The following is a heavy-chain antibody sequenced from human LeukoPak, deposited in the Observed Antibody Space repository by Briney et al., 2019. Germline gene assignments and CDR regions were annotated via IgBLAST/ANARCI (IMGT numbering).Heavy chain of an antibody. J-gene: IGHJ6*03. CDR3: ARESQWLVEYYYYYYMDV. CDR2: IYYSGST. D-gene: IGHD6-19*01. V-gene: IGHV4-39*02. CDR1: GGSISSSSYY. Sequence: SETLSLTCTVSGGSISSSSYYWGWIRQPPGKGLEWIGSIYYSGSTYYNPSLKSRVTISVDTSKNQFSLKLSSVTAADTAVYYCARESQWLVEYYYYYYMDVWGKGTTVTISS.